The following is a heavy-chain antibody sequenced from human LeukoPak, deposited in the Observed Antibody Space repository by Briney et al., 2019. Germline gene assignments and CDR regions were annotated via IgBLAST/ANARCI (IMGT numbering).Heavy chain of an antibody. CDR3: ARDTDTGRMDV. CDR2: IYYSGST. V-gene: IGHV4-59*01. J-gene: IGHJ6*02. CDR1: GGSISSYY. D-gene: IGHD5-18*01. Sequence: SETLSLTCTVSGGSISSYYWSWIRQPPGKGLEWIGYIYYSGSTNYNPSLKSRVTISVDTSKNQFSLKLSSVTAADTAVYYCARDTDTGRMDVWGQGTMVTVSS.